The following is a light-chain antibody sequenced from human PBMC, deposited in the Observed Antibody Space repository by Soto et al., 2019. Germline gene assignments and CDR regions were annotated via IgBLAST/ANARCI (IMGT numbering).Light chain of an antibody. CDR3: QQSYSSLYT. J-gene: IGKJ2*01. CDR2: ATS. CDR1: QSISSF. V-gene: IGKV1-39*01. Sequence: DIQMTQSPSSLSASVGDRVTITCRPSQSISSFLNWYQQKPGTAPKLLIYATSTLESGVPSRFSGSGSGTDFTLTIDNLQPEDVATYYCQQSYSSLYTFGLGTKLEIK.